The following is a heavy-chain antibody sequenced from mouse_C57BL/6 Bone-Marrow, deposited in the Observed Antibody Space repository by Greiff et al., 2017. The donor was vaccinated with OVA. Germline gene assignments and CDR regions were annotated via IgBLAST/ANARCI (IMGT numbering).Heavy chain of an antibody. J-gene: IGHJ3*01. CDR2: INPYNGGT. D-gene: IGHD2-4*01. CDR3: ATGGLPAWFAY. CDR1: GYTFTDYY. Sequence: EVQVVESGPVLVKPGASVKMSCKASGYTFTDYYMNWVKQSHGKSLEWIGVINPYNGGTSYNQKFKGKATLTVDKSSSTAYMELNSLTSEDSAVYYCATGGLPAWFAYWGQGTLVTVSA. V-gene: IGHV1-19*01.